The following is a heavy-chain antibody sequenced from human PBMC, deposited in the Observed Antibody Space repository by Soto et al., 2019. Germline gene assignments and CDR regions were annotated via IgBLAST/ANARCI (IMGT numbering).Heavy chain of an antibody. D-gene: IGHD5-12*01. Sequence: SVKVSYKASGYTFTSYGIRWVRQAPGQGLEWMGWISAYNGNTNHAQKLQGRVTMTTDTSTSTAYMELRSLRSDDTAVYYCARIDGYKHLDYWGQGTLVTVSS. CDR1: GYTFTSYG. J-gene: IGHJ4*02. CDR2: ISAYNGNT. CDR3: ARIDGYKHLDY. V-gene: IGHV1-18*01.